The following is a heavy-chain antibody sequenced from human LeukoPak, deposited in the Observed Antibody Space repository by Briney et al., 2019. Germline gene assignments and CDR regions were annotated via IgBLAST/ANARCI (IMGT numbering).Heavy chain of an antibody. V-gene: IGHV3-7*01. CDR1: GFTFSSYW. Sequence: GGSLRLSCAASGFTFSSYWMSWVRQAPGKGLEWVANIKQDGSEKYYVDSVKGRFTISRDNAKNSLYLQMNSLRAEDTAVYYCARVGRGVMGAYWFDPWGQGTLVTVSS. CDR3: ARVGRGVMGAYWFDP. D-gene: IGHD3-10*01. CDR2: IKQDGSEK. J-gene: IGHJ5*02.